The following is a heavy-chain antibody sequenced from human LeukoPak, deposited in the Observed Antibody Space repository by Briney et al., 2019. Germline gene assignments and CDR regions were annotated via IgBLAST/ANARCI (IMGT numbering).Heavy chain of an antibody. CDR1: GGSFSGYY. CDR2: INHSGST. V-gene: IGHV4-34*01. Sequence: SETLSLTCAVYGGSFSGYYWSWIRQPPGKGLEWIGEINHSGSTNYSPSLKSRVTIAVDTSKNQFSLRLGSVTAADTAVYYCARHQSYFDVLTGYPFDYWGQGTLVTVSS. CDR3: ARHQSYFDVLTGYPFDY. D-gene: IGHD3-9*01. J-gene: IGHJ4*02.